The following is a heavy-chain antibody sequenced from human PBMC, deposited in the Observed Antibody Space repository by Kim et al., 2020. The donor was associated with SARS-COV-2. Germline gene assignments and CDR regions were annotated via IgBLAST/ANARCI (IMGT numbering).Heavy chain of an antibody. D-gene: IGHD5-18*01. J-gene: IGHJ4*02. CDR1: GGTFSSYA. Sequence: SVKVSCKASGGTFSSYAISWVRQAPGQGLEWMGGIIPIFGTANYAQKFQGRVTITADESTSTAYMELSSLRSEDTAVYYCARVASGRYTAMFDYWGQGTLVTVSS. CDR3: ARVASGRYTAMFDY. CDR2: IIPIFGTA. V-gene: IGHV1-69*13.